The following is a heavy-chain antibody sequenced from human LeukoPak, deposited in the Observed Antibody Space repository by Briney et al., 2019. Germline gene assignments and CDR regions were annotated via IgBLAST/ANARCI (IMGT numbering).Heavy chain of an antibody. J-gene: IGHJ6*04. Sequence: SVKVSCKASGGTFSSYAISWMRQAPGQGLKWMGGIIPIFGTANYAQKFQGRITITADESTSTAYMELSSLRSEDTAVYYCARWHTVDGMDVWGKGTTVTVSS. V-gene: IGHV1-69*13. CDR2: IIPIFGTA. D-gene: IGHD4-17*01. CDR3: ARWHTVDGMDV. CDR1: GGTFSSYA.